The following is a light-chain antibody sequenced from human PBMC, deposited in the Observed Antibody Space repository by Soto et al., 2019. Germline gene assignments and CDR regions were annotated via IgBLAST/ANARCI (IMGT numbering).Light chain of an antibody. CDR1: QSLNFNF. J-gene: IGKJ4*01. Sequence: DIVLTQSPGTLSLFPGERATVSCTASQSLNFNFLGWYQKKSGQAPRLLIYAASTRATGIPDRFSGSGSGIDFTLTISRLEPEDSAVYYCQQYGVSPTFGGGTKVDIK. CDR3: QQYGVSPT. CDR2: AAS. V-gene: IGKV3-20*01.